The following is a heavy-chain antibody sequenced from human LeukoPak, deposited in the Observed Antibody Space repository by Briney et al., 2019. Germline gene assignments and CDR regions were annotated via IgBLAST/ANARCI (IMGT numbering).Heavy chain of an antibody. CDR3: ARGSSGSYLY. J-gene: IGHJ4*02. V-gene: IGHV4-59*02. D-gene: IGHD1-26*01. Sequence: SETLSLTCTVSGASVSSYYWSWIRQPPGKGLEWIGYIYYSGSTNYNPSLKSRVTISVDTAKNQLSLKLSSVTAADTAVYYCARGSSGSYLYWGQGTLVTVSS. CDR1: GASVSSYY. CDR2: IYYSGST.